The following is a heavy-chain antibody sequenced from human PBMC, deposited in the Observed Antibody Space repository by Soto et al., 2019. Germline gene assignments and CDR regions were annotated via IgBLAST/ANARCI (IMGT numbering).Heavy chain of an antibody. D-gene: IGHD3-3*01. CDR2: IIPIFGTA. CDR3: ARVVQSITIFGVVPNWFDP. V-gene: IGHV1-69*06. J-gene: IGHJ5*02. Sequence: ASVKVSCKASGGTFSSYAISWVRQAPGQGLEWMGGIIPIFGTANYAQKFQGRVTITADKSTSTAYMELSSLRSEDTAVYYCARVVQSITIFGVVPNWFDPWGQGTLVTVYS. CDR1: GGTFSSYA.